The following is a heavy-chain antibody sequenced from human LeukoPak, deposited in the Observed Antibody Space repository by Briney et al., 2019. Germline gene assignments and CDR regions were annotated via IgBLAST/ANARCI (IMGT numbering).Heavy chain of an antibody. J-gene: IGHJ4*02. V-gene: IGHV1-8*02. CDR2: MNPNSGNT. CDR1: GGTFSSYA. D-gene: IGHD3-3*01. CDR3: ARSQGFWSGYGLD. Sequence: ASVKVSCKASGGTFSSYAISWVRQATGQGLEWMGWMNPNSGNTGYAQKFQGRVTMTRNTSISTAYMELSSLRSEDTAVYYCARSQGFWSGYGLDWGQGTLVTVSS.